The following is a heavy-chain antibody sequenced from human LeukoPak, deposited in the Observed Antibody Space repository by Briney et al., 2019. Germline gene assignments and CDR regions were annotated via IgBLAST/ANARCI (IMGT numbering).Heavy chain of an antibody. CDR2: ISWNSGSI. D-gene: IGHD3-16*01. J-gene: IGHJ4*02. Sequence: GGSLRLSCAASGFTFDDYAMHWVRQAPGKGLEWVSGISWNSGSIGYADSVKGRFTISRDNAKNSLYLQMNSLRAEDTALYYCAKGPYVWAYFDYWGQGTLVTVSS. V-gene: IGHV3-9*01. CDR1: GFTFDDYA. CDR3: AKGPYVWAYFDY.